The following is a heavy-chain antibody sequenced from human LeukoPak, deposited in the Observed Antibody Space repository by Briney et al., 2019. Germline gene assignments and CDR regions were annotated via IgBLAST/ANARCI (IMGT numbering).Heavy chain of an antibody. CDR1: GYSFTSYW. D-gene: IGHD6-13*01. CDR2: IDPSDSYT. CDR3: ARQGSSWRANNWFDP. Sequence: GESLKISCKGSGYSFTSYWISWVRQMPGKGLEWMGRIDPSDSYTNYSPPFQGHVTISADKSISTAYLQWSSLKASDTAMYYCARQGSSWRANNWFDPWGQGTLVTVSS. J-gene: IGHJ5*02. V-gene: IGHV5-10-1*01.